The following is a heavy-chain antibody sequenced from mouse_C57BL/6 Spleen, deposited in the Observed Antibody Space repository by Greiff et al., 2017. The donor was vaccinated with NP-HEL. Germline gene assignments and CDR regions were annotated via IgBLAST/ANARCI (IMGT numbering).Heavy chain of an antibody. D-gene: IGHD2-3*01. V-gene: IGHV5-16*01. CDR3: ARAYDPYYAMDY. CDR2: INYDGSST. CDR1: GFTFSDYY. Sequence: EVQVVESEGGLVQPGRSMKLSCTASGFTFSDYYMAWVRQVPEKGLEWVANINYDGSSTYYLDSLKSRFIISRDNAKNILYLQMSSLKSEDTATYYCARAYDPYYAMDYWGQGTSVTVSS. J-gene: IGHJ4*01.